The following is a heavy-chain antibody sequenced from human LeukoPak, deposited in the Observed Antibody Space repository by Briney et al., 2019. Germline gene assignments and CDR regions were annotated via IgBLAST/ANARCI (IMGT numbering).Heavy chain of an antibody. CDR2: IIPIFGTA. CDR3: ARDKILGAPNSFDY. V-gene: IGHV1-69*05. Sequence: SVKVSCKASGGTFSSYAISWVRQAPGQGLEWMGGIIPIFGTANYAQKFQGRVTMTRDTSTSTVYMELSSLRSEDTAVYYCARDKILGAPNSFDYWGQGTLVTVSS. CDR1: GGTFSSYA. D-gene: IGHD1-26*01. J-gene: IGHJ4*02.